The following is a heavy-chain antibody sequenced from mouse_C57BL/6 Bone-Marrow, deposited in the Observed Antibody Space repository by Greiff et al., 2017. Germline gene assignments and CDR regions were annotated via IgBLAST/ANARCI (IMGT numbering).Heavy chain of an antibody. CDR1: GYTFTDYY. Sequence: VQLQQSGAELVRPGASVKLSCKASGYTFTDYYINWVKQRPGQGLEWIARIYPGSGNTYYNEKFKGKATLTAEKSSSTAYMQLSSLTSEDSAVYCCARKGNYGYVSFDYWGQGTTLTVSS. CDR2: IYPGSGNT. D-gene: IGHD2-2*01. J-gene: IGHJ2*01. CDR3: ARKGNYGYVSFDY. V-gene: IGHV1-76*01.